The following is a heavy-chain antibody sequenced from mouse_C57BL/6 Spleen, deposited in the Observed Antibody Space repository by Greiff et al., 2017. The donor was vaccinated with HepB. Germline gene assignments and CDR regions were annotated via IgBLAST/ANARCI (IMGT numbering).Heavy chain of an antibody. J-gene: IGHJ4*01. D-gene: IGHD2-4*01. CDR2: IYPRSGNT. CDR3: ARRDYGGGNYYAMDY. Sequence: QVQLQQSGAELARPGASVKLSCKASGYTFTSYGISWVKQRTGQGLEWIGEIYPRSGNTYYNEKFKGKATLTADKSSSTAYMELRSLTSEDSAVYFCARRDYGGGNYYAMDYWGQGTSVTVSS. CDR1: GYTFTSYG. V-gene: IGHV1-81*01.